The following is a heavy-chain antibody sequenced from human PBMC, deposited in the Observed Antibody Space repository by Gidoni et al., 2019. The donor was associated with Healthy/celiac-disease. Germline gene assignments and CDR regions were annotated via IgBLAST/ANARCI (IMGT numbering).Heavy chain of an antibody. CDR3: ARDRIGPRITIFGVVIIFGMDV. J-gene: IGHJ6*02. Sequence: QVQLVESGGGVVQPGRSLRLSCAASGFTFSRYGMHWVRQAPGKGLEWVAVIWYEGSNQYYADSVKGRFTISRDNSKNTLYLQMNSLRAEDTAVYYCARDRIGPRITIFGVVIIFGMDVWGQGTTVTVSS. CDR1: GFTFSRYG. D-gene: IGHD3-3*01. V-gene: IGHV3-33*01. CDR2: IWYEGSNQ.